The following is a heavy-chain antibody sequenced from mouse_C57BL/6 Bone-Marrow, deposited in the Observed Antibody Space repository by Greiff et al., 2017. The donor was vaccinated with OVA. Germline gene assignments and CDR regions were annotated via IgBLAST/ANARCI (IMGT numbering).Heavy chain of an antibody. CDR2: INPNNGGT. Sequence: EVQLQQSGPELVKPGASVKISCKASGYTFTDYYMNWVKQSHGKSLEWIGDINPNNGGTSYNQKFKGKATLTVDKSSSTAYMELRSLTSEDSAVYYCAIRYCYAMDYWGQGTSVTVSS. J-gene: IGHJ4*01. V-gene: IGHV1-26*01. CDR1: GYTFTDYY. D-gene: IGHD1-1*01. CDR3: AIRYCYAMDY.